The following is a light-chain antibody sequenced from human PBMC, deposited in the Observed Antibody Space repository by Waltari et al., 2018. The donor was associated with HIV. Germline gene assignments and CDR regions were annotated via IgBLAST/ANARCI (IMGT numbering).Light chain of an antibody. J-gene: IGLJ3*02. CDR1: DTDFSLYKF. CDR3: ASFTGDNTVM. Sequence: AVTQSASVSGLPGQSTTISCTGDDTDFSLYKFVSWYQQHSGKPPRLILYDVDSRASGGSVRFSGSMSGNTASLTISGLRAEDEGHYYCASFTGDNTVMFGGGTEVTVL. CDR2: DVD. V-gene: IGLV2-14*03.